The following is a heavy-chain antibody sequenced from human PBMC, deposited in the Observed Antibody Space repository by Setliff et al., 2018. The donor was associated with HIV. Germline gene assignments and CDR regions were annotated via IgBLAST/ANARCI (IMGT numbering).Heavy chain of an antibody. V-gene: IGHV3-48*03. CDR3: AKTYYYDSSGYYYFDS. J-gene: IGHJ4*02. D-gene: IGHD3-22*01. CDR1: GFTFSSYE. CDR2: ISSSGGTI. Sequence: GSLRLSCAASGFTFSSYEMNWVRQAPGKGLEWVSYISSSGGTIYHADSVRGRFTISRDNSKNSLYLQMNSLRAEDTAVYYCAKTYYYDSSGYYYFDSWGQGTLVTVSS.